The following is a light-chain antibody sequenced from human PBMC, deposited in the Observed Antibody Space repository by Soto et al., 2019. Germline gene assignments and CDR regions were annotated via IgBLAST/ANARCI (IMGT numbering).Light chain of an antibody. CDR2: KAS. V-gene: IGKV1-5*03. CDR1: QSISSW. J-gene: IGKJ1*01. CDR3: QQYHRSPWT. Sequence: DIQLTQSPVSLSASVGERVTITCRASQSISSWLAWYQQKSGKAPNLLIYKASNLQTGVPSRFSRSGSGTAFPLTISGLQTEDFATYYCQQYHRSPWTFGQGTKVEI.